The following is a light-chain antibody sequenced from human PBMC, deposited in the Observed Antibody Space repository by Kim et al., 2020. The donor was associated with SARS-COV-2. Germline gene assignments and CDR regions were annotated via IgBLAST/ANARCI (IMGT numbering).Light chain of an antibody. V-gene: IGKV3-11*01. CDR1: QSVSSY. CDR2: DAS. J-gene: IGKJ2*03. Sequence: SPGERATLACRASQSVSSYLAWYQQKPGQAPRLLIYDASNRATGIPVRFSGSGSGTDFTLTISSLEPEDFAVYYCQQRSNWPPRVSFGQGTKLEI. CDR3: QQRSNWPPRVS.